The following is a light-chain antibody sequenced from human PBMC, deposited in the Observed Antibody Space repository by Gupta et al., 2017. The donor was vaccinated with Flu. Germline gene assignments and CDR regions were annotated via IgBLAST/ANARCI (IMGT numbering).Light chain of an antibody. CDR1: QSIRNF. Sequence: LTQSPATRSLSPGERATLSCRASQSIRNFLAWYQQRPGQAPRLLIYDVFNRATGIPARFSGSGSGTDFTLTITSVEPEDVAVYYCQLSSAFGGGTKVEIK. CDR2: DVF. J-gene: IGKJ4*01. CDR3: QLSSA. V-gene: IGKV3-11*01.